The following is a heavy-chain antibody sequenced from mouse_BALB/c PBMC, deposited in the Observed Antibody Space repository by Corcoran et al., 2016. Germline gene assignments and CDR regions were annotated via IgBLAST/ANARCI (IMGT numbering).Heavy chain of an antibody. CDR3: ERGSYFDV. CDR1: GYSFKGYT. J-gene: IGHJ1*01. V-gene: IGHV1-26*01. CDR2: INPYNGGT. Sequence: EVHLPQSRPALVTPGGSIKISYKASGYSFKGYTMNGVTQSHGKNHECIGLINPYNGGTSYNQKFKGKATLTLDKSSSTAYMELLSLTSEDSAVYYCERGSYFDVWGAGTTVTVSS.